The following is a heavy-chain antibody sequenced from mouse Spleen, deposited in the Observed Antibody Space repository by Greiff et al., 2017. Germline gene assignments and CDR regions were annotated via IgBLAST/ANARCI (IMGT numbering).Heavy chain of an antibody. V-gene: IGHV1-42*01. CDR1: GYSFTGYY. CDR2: INPSTGGT. J-gene: IGHJ3*01. Sequence: EVQLQQSGPELVKPGASVKISCKASGYSFTGYYMNWVKQSPEKSLEWIGEINPSTGGTTYNQKFKAKATLTVDKSSSTAYMQLKGLTSEDSAVYYGAIHYYGYGAYWGQGTLVTVSA. D-gene: IGHD1-2*01. CDR3: AIHYYGYGAY.